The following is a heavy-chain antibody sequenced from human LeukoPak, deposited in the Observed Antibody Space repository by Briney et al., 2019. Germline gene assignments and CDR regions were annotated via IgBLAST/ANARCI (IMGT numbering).Heavy chain of an antibody. CDR1: GGTFSSYA. V-gene: IGHV1-69*05. D-gene: IGHD3-22*01. CDR3: ARGTVRVVVNDAFDT. CDR2: IIPIFGTA. J-gene: IGHJ3*02. Sequence: SVKVSCKASGGTFSSYAISWVRQAPGQGLEWMGRIIPIFGTANYAQKFQGRVTITTDESTNTAYMELSSLRSEDTAAYYCARGTVRVVVNDAFDTSGQGTMVTVSS.